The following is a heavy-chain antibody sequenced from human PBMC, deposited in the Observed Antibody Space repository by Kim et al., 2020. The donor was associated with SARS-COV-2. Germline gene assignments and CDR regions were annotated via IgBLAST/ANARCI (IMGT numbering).Heavy chain of an antibody. CDR2: IYHGGSN. D-gene: IGHD6-19*01. V-gene: IGHV4-4*02. J-gene: IGHJ5*02. CDR3: KGIQWPDP. Sequence: SETLSLTCTVSGGSISSSHWWWCGRHPPGGRVGRGGGIYHGGSNNYNHPIKRRAIISVDNTKKHFFMLRSSMTAAAAAVYYCKGIQWPDP. CDR1: GGSISSSHW.